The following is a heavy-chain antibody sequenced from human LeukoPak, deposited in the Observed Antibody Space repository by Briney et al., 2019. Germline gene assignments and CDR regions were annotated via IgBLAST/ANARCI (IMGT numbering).Heavy chain of an antibody. CDR2: IYYSGST. D-gene: IGHD6-6*01. V-gene: IGHV4-59*08. J-gene: IGHJ4*02. CDR1: SDSITSYY. CDR3: ARHRAYSSSSPFDY. Sequence: SETLSLTCTVSSDSITSYYWSWIRQPPGKGLEWIGYIYYSGSTNYNPSLKSRVTMFVDMSKNQFSLRLSSVTAADTAVYYCARHRAYSSSSPFDYWGQGTLVTVSS.